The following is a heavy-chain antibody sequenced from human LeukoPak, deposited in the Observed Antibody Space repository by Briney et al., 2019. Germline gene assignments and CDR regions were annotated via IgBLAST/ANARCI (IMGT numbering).Heavy chain of an antibody. J-gene: IGHJ4*02. Sequence: GESLKISCKGSGYSFTSYWIGWVRQMPGKGLEWMGIIYPGDSDTRYGPSFQGQVTISADKSISTAYLQWSSLKASDTAMYYCARHVGSSWYEINFDYWGQGTLVTVSS. D-gene: IGHD6-13*01. CDR2: IYPGDSDT. CDR3: ARHVGSSWYEINFDY. V-gene: IGHV5-51*01. CDR1: GYSFTSYW.